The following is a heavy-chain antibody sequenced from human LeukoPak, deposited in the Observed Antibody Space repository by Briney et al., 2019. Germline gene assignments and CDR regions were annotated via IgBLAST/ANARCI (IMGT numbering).Heavy chain of an antibody. D-gene: IGHD2-2*01. CDR1: GFTFSSYA. CDR3: ARSYCSSTSCRRIAIDY. V-gene: IGHV3-64*01. CDR2: ISSNGGST. J-gene: IGHJ4*02. Sequence: QPGGSLRLSCAASGFTFSSYAMHWVRQAPGKGLEYVSAISSNGGSTYYANSVKGRFTISRDNSKNTLYLQMGSLRAEDMAVYYCARSYCSSTSCRRIAIDYWGQGTLVTVSS.